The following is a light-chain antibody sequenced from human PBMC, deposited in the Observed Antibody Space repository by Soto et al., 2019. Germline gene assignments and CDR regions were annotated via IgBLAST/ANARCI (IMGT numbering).Light chain of an antibody. CDR3: SSHTSSSTLV. CDR1: SSDVGSYNR. CDR2: EVS. Sequence: QSVLTQPPSVSGSPGQSVTISCTGTSSDVGSYNRVSWYQQPPGTAPKLIIYEVSNRPSGVPDRFSGSKSGNTASLTISGLQAEDEADYYCSSHTSSSTLVFGGGTKVTVL. V-gene: IGLV2-18*02. J-gene: IGLJ3*02.